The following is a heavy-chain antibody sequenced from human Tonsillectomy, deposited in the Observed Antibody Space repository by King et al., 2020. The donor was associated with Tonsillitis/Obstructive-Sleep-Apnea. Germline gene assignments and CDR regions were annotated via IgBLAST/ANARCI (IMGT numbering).Heavy chain of an antibody. D-gene: IGHD2-2*01. V-gene: IGHV3-9*01. CDR1: GFTFDDYA. Sequence: VQLVESGGGLVQPGRSLRLSCAASGFTFDDYAMHWVRQAPGKGLEWVSGISWNSGSIGYAGSVKGRFTISRDNAKNSLYPQMNSLRAEDTAFYYCVKERGRSSSGPARSFDYWGQGTLVTVSS. CDR3: VKERGRSSSGPARSFDY. J-gene: IGHJ4*02. CDR2: ISWNSGSI.